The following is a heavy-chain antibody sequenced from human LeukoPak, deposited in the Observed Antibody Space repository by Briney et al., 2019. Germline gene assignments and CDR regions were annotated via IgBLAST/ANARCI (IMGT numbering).Heavy chain of an antibody. CDR1: GFTFSDYY. J-gene: IGHJ6*03. CDR3: ARSVAFTDFWSGYSPYYMDV. D-gene: IGHD3-3*01. Sequence: GGSLRLSCAASGFTFSDYYMSWIRQAPGKGLEWVSYISSSGGTIYYADSVKGRFTISRDNAKNSLYLQMNSLRAEDTAVYYCARSVAFTDFWSGYSPYYMDVWGKGTTVTVSS. CDR2: ISSSGGTI. V-gene: IGHV3-11*04.